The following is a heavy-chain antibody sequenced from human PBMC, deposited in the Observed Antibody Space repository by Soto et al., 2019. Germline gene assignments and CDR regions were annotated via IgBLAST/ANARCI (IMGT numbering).Heavy chain of an antibody. Sequence: GGSLRLSCAASGFTLSDHLMDWVRQAPGKGLEWVGRSRNKANSYTTEYAASVKGRFTISRDDSNNSPYLQMNSLKTEDTAVYYFARLSDNSGWAIDHWALGTLVTGSS. CDR1: GFTLSDHL. V-gene: IGHV3-72*01. J-gene: IGHJ5*02. CDR2: SRNKANSYTT. D-gene: IGHD6-19*01. CDR3: ARLSDNSGWAIDH.